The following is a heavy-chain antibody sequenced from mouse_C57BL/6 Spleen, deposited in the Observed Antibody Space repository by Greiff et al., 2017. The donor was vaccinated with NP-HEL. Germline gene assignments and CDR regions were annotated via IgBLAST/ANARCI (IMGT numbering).Heavy chain of an antibody. CDR2: IRNKANGYTT. D-gene: IGHD2-4*01. CDR3: ARAYDYDDYYAMDD. V-gene: IGHV7-3*01. Sequence: DVMLVESGGGLVQPGGSLSLSCAASGFTFTDYYMSWVRQPPGKALAWFGFIRNKANGYTTEYSASVKGRFTISRDNSKSILYLQMNALRAEDSATYYCARAYDYDDYYAMDDWGQGTSVTVSS. J-gene: IGHJ4*01. CDR1: GFTFTDYY.